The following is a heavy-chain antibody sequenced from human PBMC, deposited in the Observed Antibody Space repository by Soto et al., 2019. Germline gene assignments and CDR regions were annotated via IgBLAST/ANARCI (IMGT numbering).Heavy chain of an antibody. CDR1: GSSQISHDW. CDR2: SHQSGNT. D-gene: IGHD6-13*01. Sequence: GSSQISHDWWTWVRQPPGKGLEWIGESHQSGNTNYNSSLESRVTISVDKSKNQFSLKLTSVTVADTAVYYCATRASSRFYWGQGTLVTVSS. CDR3: ATRASSRFY. V-gene: IGHV4-4*02. J-gene: IGHJ4*02.